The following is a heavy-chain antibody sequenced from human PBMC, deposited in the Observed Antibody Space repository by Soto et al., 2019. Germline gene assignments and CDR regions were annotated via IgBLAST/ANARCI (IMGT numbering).Heavy chain of an antibody. V-gene: IGHV4-34*01. D-gene: IGHD1-20*01. CDR3: ARYNWNYYYYGMDV. Sequence: SETLSLTCAVYGGSFSGYYWSWIRQPPGKGLEWIGEINHSGSTNYNPSLKSRVTISVDTSKNQFSLKLSSVTAADTAVYYCARYNWNYYYYGMDVWGQGTTVTVSS. CDR2: INHSGST. J-gene: IGHJ6*02. CDR1: GGSFSGYY.